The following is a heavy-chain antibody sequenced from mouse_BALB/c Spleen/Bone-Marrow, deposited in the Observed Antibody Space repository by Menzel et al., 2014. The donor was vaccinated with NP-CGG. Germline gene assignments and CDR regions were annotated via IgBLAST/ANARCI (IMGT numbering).Heavy chain of an antibody. CDR3: ARQENWALDY. CDR2: ISSGGSYT. Sequence: EVQLVESGGGLVKPGGSLKLSCAASRFTFSNYAMSWVRQTPERRLEWAATISSGGSYTYYPDSVKGRFTISRDNAQNTLYLQMSSLRSEDTAMYFCARQENWALDYWGQGTTLTVSS. J-gene: IGHJ2*01. D-gene: IGHD4-1*01. CDR1: RFTFSNYA. V-gene: IGHV5-9-3*01.